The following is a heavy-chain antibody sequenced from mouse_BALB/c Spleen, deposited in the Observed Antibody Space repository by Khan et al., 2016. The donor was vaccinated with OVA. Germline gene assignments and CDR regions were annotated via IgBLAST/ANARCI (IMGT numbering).Heavy chain of an antibody. J-gene: IGHJ2*01. Sequence: QVQLKQSGAELAKPGASVKMSCKASGYTFTSYWMHWIKQRPGQGLEWIGYINPTSGYTDYNQKFKDKATLTADKSSSTAYMQLNSLTSDDSAVYYCARDRSDYWGQGTTLTVSS. CDR2: INPTSGYT. V-gene: IGHV1-7*01. CDR3: ARDRSDY. CDR1: GYTFTSYW.